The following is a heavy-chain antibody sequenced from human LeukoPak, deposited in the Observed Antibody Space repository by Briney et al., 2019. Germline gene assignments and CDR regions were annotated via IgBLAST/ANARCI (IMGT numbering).Heavy chain of an antibody. J-gene: IGHJ4*02. CDR2: IYPDDSDT. Sequence: GESLKISCKGSGYSFGTYWIAWVRQMPGKGLEWMGIIYPDDSDTRYSPSFQGQVTISADKSISIAYLQWGSLKASDTAMYYCARTTNFDYWGQGTLVTVSS. CDR1: GYSFGTYW. V-gene: IGHV5-51*01. CDR3: ARTTNFDY. D-gene: IGHD1-26*01.